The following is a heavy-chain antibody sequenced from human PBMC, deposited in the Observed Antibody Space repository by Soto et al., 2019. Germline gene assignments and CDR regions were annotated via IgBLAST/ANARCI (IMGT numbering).Heavy chain of an antibody. CDR1: GYSFTRYS. Sequence: QVQLIQSGPEVKKPGAAVKVSCRTSGYSFTRYSIHWVRQAPGQGLEWMGWLNPNTGDTRLAQKFEGRVTLSRDTSMTTVYMHLSGLRSDDTAVFFCSVYFEDPPGASFWGQGTLVTVTS. CDR2: LNPNTGDT. J-gene: IGHJ4*02. D-gene: IGHD1-26*01. V-gene: IGHV1-2*02. CDR3: SVYFEDPPGASF.